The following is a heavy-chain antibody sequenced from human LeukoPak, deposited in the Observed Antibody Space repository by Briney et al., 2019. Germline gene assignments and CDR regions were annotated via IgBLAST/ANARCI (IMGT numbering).Heavy chain of an antibody. CDR1: GYSISSGYY. V-gene: IGHV4-38-2*02. Sequence: PSETLSLTCTVSGYSISSGYYWGWIRQPPGKGLEWIGSIYHSGSTYYNPFLKSRVTISVDTSKNQFSLKLSSVTAADTAVYYCAHPVNDAFDIWGQGTMVTVSS. CDR3: AHPVNDAFDI. D-gene: IGHD4-11*01. CDR2: IYHSGST. J-gene: IGHJ3*02.